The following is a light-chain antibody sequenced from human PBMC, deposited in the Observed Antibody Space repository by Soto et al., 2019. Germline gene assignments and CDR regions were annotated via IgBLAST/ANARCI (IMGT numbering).Light chain of an antibody. CDR3: QQQNGY. V-gene: IGKV1-5*01. CDR2: DAS. Sequence: DIQMTQSPSTLSASVGDRVTITCRASQSIMNWLAWYQQKPGKAPKLLIYDASSLESGVPSRFSGSGSGTEFTLTISSLQPDDFATYYCQQQNGYFGQGTELEIK. J-gene: IGKJ2*01. CDR1: QSIMNW.